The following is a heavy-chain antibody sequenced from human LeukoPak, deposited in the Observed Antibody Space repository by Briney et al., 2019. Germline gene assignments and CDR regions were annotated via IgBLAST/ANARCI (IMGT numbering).Heavy chain of an antibody. CDR1: GYTFTSYG. J-gene: IGHJ4*02. CDR2: INPNSGGT. CDR3: ARDWDDSSGYPIGASDY. V-gene: IGHV1-2*02. D-gene: IGHD3-22*01. Sequence: ASVKVSCKASGYTFTSYGISWVRQAPGQGLEWMGWINPNSGGTNYAQKFQGRVTMTRDTSISTAYMELSRLRSDDTAVYYCARDWDDSSGYPIGASDYWGQGTLVTVSS.